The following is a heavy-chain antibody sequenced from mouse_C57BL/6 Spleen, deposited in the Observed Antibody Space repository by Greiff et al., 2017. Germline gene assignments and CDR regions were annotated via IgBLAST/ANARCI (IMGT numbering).Heavy chain of an antibody. CDR1: GYTFTSYW. Sequence: QVQLQQPGTELVKPGASVKLSCKASGYTFTSYWMHWVKQRPGQGLEWIGNINPSNGGTNYNEKFKSKATLTVDKSSSTADMQLSSLTSEDSAVYYCARSAGLRLDFDYWGQGTTLTVSS. CDR2: INPSNGGT. V-gene: IGHV1-53*01. D-gene: IGHD2-4*01. J-gene: IGHJ2*01. CDR3: ARSAGLRLDFDY.